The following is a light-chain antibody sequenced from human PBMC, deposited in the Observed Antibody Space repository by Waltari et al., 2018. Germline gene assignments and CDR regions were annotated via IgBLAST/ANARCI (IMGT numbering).Light chain of an antibody. CDR1: QIFRNT. CDR2: GAS. CDR3: QQGNIWPPII. Sequence: EVVLTQSPGTRSLSPGERATLSCRASQIFRNTLAWYQWKPGQAPRLLIYGASNRATGIPGRISGSGSGTDFTLTISSLEPEDSAVYYCQQGNIWPPIIFGGGTKVVIK. V-gene: IGKV3-11*01. J-gene: IGKJ4*01.